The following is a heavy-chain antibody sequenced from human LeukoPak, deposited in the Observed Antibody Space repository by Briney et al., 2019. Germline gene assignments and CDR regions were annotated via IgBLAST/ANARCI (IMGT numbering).Heavy chain of an antibody. CDR2: MNPSSGNT. CDR1: GYTFTSYD. J-gene: IGHJ6*03. Sequence: ASVKVSCKASGYTFTSYDINWVRQATGQGLEWMGWMNPSSGNTDYAQKFQGRVTITRNTSISTAYMELSSLRSEDTAVYYCATGITGTSGHYYYYYMDVWGKGTTVTVSS. CDR3: ATGITGTSGHYYYYYMDV. V-gene: IGHV1-8*01. D-gene: IGHD1-7*01.